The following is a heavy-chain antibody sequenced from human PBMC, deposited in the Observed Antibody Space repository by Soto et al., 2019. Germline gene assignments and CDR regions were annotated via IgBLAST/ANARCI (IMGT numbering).Heavy chain of an antibody. CDR1: GFTFSSYA. CDR3: ARAVFSGDTTFDP. D-gene: IGHD1-26*01. V-gene: IGHV3-30-3*01. Sequence: SLRLSCAASGFTFSSYAMHWVRQAPGKGLEWVAVISYDESNKYYADSVKGRFTISRDNSKNTLYLQMNSLRAEDTAVYYCARAVFSGDTTFDPWGQGTLVTVSS. CDR2: ISYDESNK. J-gene: IGHJ5*02.